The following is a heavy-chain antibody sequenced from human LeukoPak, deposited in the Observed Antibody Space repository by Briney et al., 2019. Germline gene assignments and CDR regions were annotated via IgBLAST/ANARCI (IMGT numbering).Heavy chain of an antibody. CDR2: ISYDGSNK. J-gene: IGHJ4*02. Sequence: PGGSLRLSCAASGFTVSSNYMSWVRQAPGKGLEWVAVISYDGSNKYYADSVKGRFTISRDNSKNTLYLQMNSLRPEDTAFYYCVKDGGSRWSSGLRGLDYWGQGILVTVSS. CDR1: GFTVSSNY. D-gene: IGHD6-13*01. CDR3: VKDGGSRWSSGLRGLDY. V-gene: IGHV3-30*18.